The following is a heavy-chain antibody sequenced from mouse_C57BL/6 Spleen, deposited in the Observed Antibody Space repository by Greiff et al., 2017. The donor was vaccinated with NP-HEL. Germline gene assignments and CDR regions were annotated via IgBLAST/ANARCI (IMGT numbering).Heavy chain of an antibody. CDR2: IYPGSGST. D-gene: IGHD2-5*01. CDR3: ARAYYSNPAWLAY. Sequence: VQLQQPGAELVKPGASVKMSCKASGYTFTSYWITWVKQRPGQGLEWIGDIYPGSGSTNYNEKFKSKATLTVDTSSSTAYMQLSSLTSEDSAVYYCARAYYSNPAWLAYWGQGTLVTVSA. J-gene: IGHJ3*01. CDR1: GYTFTSYW. V-gene: IGHV1-55*01.